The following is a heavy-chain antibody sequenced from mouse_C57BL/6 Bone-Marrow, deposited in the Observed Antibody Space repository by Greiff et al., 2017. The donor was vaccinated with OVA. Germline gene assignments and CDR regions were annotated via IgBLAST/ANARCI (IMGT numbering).Heavy chain of an antibody. J-gene: IGHJ2*01. CDR2: INPNYGTT. CDR1: GYSFIDYN. V-gene: IGHV1-39*01. Sequence: EVKLQQPGAELVKPGASVKMSCKASGYSFIDYNMNWVKQSNGKSLEWIGVINPNYGTTSYNQKFKGKATLTVDQSSSTAYMQLNSLTSEDSAVYYCAREFDYGSGYYFDYWGQGTTLTVSS. D-gene: IGHD1-1*01. CDR3: AREFDYGSGYYFDY.